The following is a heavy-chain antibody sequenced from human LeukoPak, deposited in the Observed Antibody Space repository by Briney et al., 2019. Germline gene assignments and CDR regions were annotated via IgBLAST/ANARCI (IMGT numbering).Heavy chain of an antibody. CDR1: GGSISNYY. CDR2: IYYSGST. CDR3: ARHTGYSSGWYSY. V-gene: IGHV4-59*08. D-gene: IGHD6-19*01. Sequence: SETLSLTCTVSGGSISNYYWSWIRQPPGKGLEWIGYIYYSGSTNYNPSLKSRVTISVDTSKNQFSLKLSSVTAADTAVYYCARHTGYSSGWYSYWGQGTLVTVSS. J-gene: IGHJ4*02.